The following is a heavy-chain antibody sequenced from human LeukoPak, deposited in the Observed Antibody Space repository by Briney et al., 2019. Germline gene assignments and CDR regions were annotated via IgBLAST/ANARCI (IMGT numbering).Heavy chain of an antibody. CDR3: ARAHHNYYGGCYDH. CDR1: GFSFSSYW. Sequence: GESLRLSCVASGFSFSSYWMYWVRQAPGKGLVVVYRINGDGSTTHYADPVKGRFTISRDNAKNTLYLQMNSLRAEDTAVYYCARAHHNYYGGCYDHWGRGTLVTVSS. D-gene: IGHD4-23*01. J-gene: IGHJ4*02. V-gene: IGHV3-74*01. CDR2: INGDGSTT.